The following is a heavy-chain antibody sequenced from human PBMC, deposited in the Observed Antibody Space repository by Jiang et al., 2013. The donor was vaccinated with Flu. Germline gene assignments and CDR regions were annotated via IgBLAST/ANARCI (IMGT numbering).Heavy chain of an antibody. J-gene: IGHJ4*02. CDR3: ARDPMADSSGYAY. V-gene: IGHV3-66*01. Sequence: QLVESGGGLVQPGGSLRLSCAASGFTVSSNYMSWVRQAPGKGLEWVSVIYSGGGTYYADSVKGRFTISRDTSKNTLYLQMNSLRAEDTAVYYCARDPMADSSGYAYWGQGTLVTVSA. D-gene: IGHD3-22*01. CDR2: IYSGGGT. CDR1: GFTVSSNY.